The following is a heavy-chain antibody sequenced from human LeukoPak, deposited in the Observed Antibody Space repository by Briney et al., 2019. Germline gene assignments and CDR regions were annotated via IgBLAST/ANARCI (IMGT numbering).Heavy chain of an antibody. CDR2: IIPIFGTA. J-gene: IGHJ5*02. CDR3: ARDWSRELSWFDP. D-gene: IGHD3-10*01. CDR1: GGTFSSYA. V-gene: IGHV1-69*13. Sequence: ASVKVSCKASGGTFSSYAISWVRQAPGQGLEWMGGIIPIFGTANYAQKFQGRVTITADESTSTAYMELRSLRSDDTAVYYCARDWSRELSWFDPWGQGTLVTVSS.